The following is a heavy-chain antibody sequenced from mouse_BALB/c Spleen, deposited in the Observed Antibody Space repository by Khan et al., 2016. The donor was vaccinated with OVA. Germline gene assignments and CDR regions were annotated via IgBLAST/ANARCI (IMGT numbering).Heavy chain of an antibody. J-gene: IGHJ1*01. V-gene: IGHV3-2*02. Sequence: EVQLQESGPGLVKPSQSLSLTCTVTGYSITSDYAWNWIRQFPGNKLEWMGYISYSGSTSYNPSLKSRFSITRDTSKNQFFLQLNSATTEDTAPYSCAIYAEDWYFDVGGAGTTVTVSS. CDR3: AIYAEDWYFDV. D-gene: IGHD1-1*01. CDR1: GYSITSDYA. CDR2: ISYSGST.